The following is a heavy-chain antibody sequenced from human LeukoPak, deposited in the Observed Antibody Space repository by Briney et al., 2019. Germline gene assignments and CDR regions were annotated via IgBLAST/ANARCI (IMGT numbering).Heavy chain of an antibody. CDR1: GFTFSSYA. CDR2: ISTSCSTI. CDR3: ARAHHKYCSSASCYAPLDY. V-gene: IGHV3-48*04. J-gene: IGHJ4*02. Sequence: GGSLRLSCAASGFTFSSYAMNWVRQAPGKGLEWISYISTSCSTIYYTDSVKGRFTISRDNARNSLSLQMNSLRAEDTAVYYCARAHHKYCSSASCYAPLDYWGQGTLVTVSS. D-gene: IGHD2-2*01.